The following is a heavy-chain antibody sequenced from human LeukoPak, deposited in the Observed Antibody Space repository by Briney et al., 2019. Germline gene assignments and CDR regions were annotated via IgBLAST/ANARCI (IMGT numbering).Heavy chain of an antibody. J-gene: IGHJ4*02. CDR3: ARVRYDRGGFDY. Sequence: ASVKVSCKASGYTFTGYYMHWVRQAPGQGLEWMEWINPNSGGTNYAQKFQGRVTMTRDTSISTAYMELSRLRSDDTAVYYCARVRYDRGGFDYWGQGTLVTVSS. CDR1: GYTFTGYY. V-gene: IGHV1-2*02. D-gene: IGHD3-10*01. CDR2: INPNSGGT.